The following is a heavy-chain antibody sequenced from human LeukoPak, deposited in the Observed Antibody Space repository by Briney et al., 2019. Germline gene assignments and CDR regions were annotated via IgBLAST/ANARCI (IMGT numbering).Heavy chain of an antibody. CDR1: GGSISSYY. CDR3: ARGRFLDAFDI. J-gene: IGHJ3*02. CDR2: IYYSGST. D-gene: IGHD3-3*01. Sequence: PSETLSLTCTVSGGSISSYYWSWIRQPPGKGLEWIGYIYYSGSTKYKPSLKSRVTISVDTSKNLFSLKLSSVTAADTAVYYCARGRFLDAFDIWGQGTMVTVSS. V-gene: IGHV4-59*01.